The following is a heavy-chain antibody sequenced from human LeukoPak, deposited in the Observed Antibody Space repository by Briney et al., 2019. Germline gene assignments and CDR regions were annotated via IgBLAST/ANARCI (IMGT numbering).Heavy chain of an antibody. V-gene: IGHV4-59*08. J-gene: IGHJ4*02. D-gene: IGHD3-22*01. CDR1: GGSISSYY. CDR2: IYYSGST. CDR3: ARVGAYYDSSGYHGYFDY. Sequence: SETLSLTCIVSGGSISSYYWNWIRQPPGKGLEWIGYIYYSGSTNYNPSLKSRVTMSVDTSKNQFSLKLSSVTAADTAVYYCARVGAYYDSSGYHGYFDYWGQGTLVTVSS.